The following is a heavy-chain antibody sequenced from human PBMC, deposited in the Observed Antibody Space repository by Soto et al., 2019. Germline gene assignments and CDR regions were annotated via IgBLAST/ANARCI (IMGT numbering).Heavy chain of an antibody. Sequence: ASVKVSCKASGYTFTGYYVHWVRQAPGQGLEWMGWINPNSGGTNYAQKFQGWVTMTRDTSISTAYMELSRLRSDDTAVYYCAREGIRTDLYYFDYWGQGTLVTVSS. J-gene: IGHJ4*02. V-gene: IGHV1-2*04. CDR3: AREGIRTDLYYFDY. D-gene: IGHD3-16*01. CDR2: INPNSGGT. CDR1: GYTFTGYY.